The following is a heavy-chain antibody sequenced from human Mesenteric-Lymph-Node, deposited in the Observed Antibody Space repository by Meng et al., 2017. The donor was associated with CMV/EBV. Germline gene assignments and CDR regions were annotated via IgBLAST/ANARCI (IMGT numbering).Heavy chain of an antibody. D-gene: IGHD3-22*01. Sequence: GGSLRLSCAASGFTVSSNYMSWVRQAPGKGLEWVAALHPGDRTYYTDSVKGRFTISRDNSKNTLYLQMNSLRAEDTAVYYCARAVGYYDSSGYYYWGQGTLVTVSS. CDR2: LHPGDRT. CDR3: ARAVGYYDSSGYYY. CDR1: GFTVSSNY. V-gene: IGHV3-53*01. J-gene: IGHJ4*02.